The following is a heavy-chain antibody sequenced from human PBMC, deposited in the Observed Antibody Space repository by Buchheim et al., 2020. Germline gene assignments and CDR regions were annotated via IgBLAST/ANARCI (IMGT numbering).Heavy chain of an antibody. CDR2: IYPGGSSS. D-gene: IGHD2-2*01. Sequence: EVQLVQSGTEVKKSGESLKISCQGLGYIFTNYWIGWVRQMPGKGLELMGVIYPGGSSSLYSSVLEGQVTISADKSITPAFLQWSSLKASDTASYYCVRPAYCRRISCSPDHWGPGTL. J-gene: IGHJ4*02. CDR1: GYIFTNYW. CDR3: VRPAYCRRISCSPDH. V-gene: IGHV5-51*01.